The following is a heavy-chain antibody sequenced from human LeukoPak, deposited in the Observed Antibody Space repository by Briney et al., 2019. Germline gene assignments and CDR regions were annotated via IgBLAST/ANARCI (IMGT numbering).Heavy chain of an antibody. J-gene: IGHJ4*02. Sequence: ASVKVSCKVSGYTLTELSMHWVRQAPGKGLEWMGGFDPDDGETIYAQKFQGRVTMTEDTSTDTAYMELSSLRSEDTAVYYCAILYSGSYYFDYWGQGTLVTVSS. D-gene: IGHD1-26*01. CDR3: AILYSGSYYFDY. V-gene: IGHV1-24*01. CDR1: GYTLTELS. CDR2: FDPDDGET.